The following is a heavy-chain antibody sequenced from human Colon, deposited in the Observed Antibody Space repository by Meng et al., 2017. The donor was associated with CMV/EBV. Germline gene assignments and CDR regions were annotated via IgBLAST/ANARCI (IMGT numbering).Heavy chain of an antibody. CDR1: GLNVSTNY. D-gene: IGHD1-1*01. CDR3: ASLESKIGNEYFQF. Sequence: GESLKISCAASGLNVSTNYMNWVRQPPGKRLEWVSVINRGRYANYADSVKGRFTISTDISKNILYLQMNNLRVEDTAIYYCASLESKIGNEYFQFWGQGSLVTVSS. J-gene: IGHJ1*01. CDR2: INRGRYA. V-gene: IGHV3-53*01.